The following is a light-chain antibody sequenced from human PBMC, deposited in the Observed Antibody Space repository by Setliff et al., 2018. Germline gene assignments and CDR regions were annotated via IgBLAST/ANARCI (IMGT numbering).Light chain of an antibody. CDR3: QVWDSKSDHYV. J-gene: IGLJ1*01. Sequence: SYELTQPPSVSVAPGETARITCGGDSIERKSVHWFQQRPAQAPLLVVYDDTDRPSGIPERFSGSNSGNTATLTIIRVEAGDEADYFCQVWDSKSDHYVFGTGTKVTV. CDR1: SIERKS. CDR2: DDT. V-gene: IGLV3-21*02.